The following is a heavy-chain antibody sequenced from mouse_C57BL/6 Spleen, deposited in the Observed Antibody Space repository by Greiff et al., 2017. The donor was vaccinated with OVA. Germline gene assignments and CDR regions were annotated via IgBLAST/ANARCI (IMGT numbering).Heavy chain of an antibody. CDR1: GFTFTDYY. J-gene: IGHJ1*03. CDR3: ARSLGSSGYFDV. D-gene: IGHD1-1*01. V-gene: IGHV7-3*01. Sequence: EVKLVESGGGLVQPGGSLSLSCAASGFTFTDYYMSWVRQPPGKALEWLGFIRNKANGYTTEYSASVKGRFTISRDNSQSILYLQMNALRAEDSATYYGARSLGSSGYFDVWGTGTTVTVSS. CDR2: IRNKANGYTT.